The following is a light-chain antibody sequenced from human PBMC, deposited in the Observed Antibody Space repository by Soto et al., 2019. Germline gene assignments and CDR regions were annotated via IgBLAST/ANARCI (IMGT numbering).Light chain of an antibody. V-gene: IGKV3-11*01. CDR2: DAL. J-gene: IGKJ4*01. CDR3: QQRSNWVT. CDR1: QSVSSD. Sequence: IVLTQAPVTLSFSPGEKAPPSRRASQSVSSDLAWYQQKAGQAPRLVIYDALKRATGIPARFSGSGSGTYFTLTISSLEPEDFAVYYCQQRSNWVTFGGGTKVDIK.